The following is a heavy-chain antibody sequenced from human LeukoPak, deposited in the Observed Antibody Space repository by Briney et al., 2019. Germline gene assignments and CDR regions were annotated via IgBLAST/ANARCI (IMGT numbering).Heavy chain of an antibody. CDR1: GFTFSSYA. Sequence: PGGSLRLSCAAYGFTFSSYAMSWVRQAPGKGLEWVSAISGSGGSTYYADSVKGRFTISRDNSKNTLYLQMNSLRAEDTAVYYCAKFPTGYLRAPKHWGQGTLVTVSS. CDR2: ISGSGGST. D-gene: IGHD1-1*01. V-gene: IGHV3-23*01. CDR3: AKFPTGYLRAPKH. J-gene: IGHJ1*01.